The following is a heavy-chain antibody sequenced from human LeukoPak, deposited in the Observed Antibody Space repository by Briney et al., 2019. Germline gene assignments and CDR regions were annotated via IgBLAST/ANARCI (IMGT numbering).Heavy chain of an antibody. J-gene: IGHJ6*03. CDR1: GYTFTGYY. D-gene: IGHD6-13*01. CDR3: ARADIAAAGTLPYYYYYMDV. V-gene: IGHV1-46*01. Sequence: ASVKVSCKASGYTFTGYYMHWVRQAPGQGLEWMGIINPSGGSTSYAQKFQGRVTMTRDTSTSTVYMELSSLRSEDTAVYYCARADIAAAGTLPYYYYYMDVWGKGTTVTISS. CDR2: INPSGGST.